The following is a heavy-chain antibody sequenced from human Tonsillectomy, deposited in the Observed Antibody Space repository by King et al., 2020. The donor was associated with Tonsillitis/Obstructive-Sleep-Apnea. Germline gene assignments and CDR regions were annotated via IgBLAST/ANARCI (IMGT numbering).Heavy chain of an antibody. CDR1: GGSFSGYY. V-gene: IGHV4-34*01. D-gene: IGHD3-3*01. Sequence: VQLQQWGAGLLKPSETPSLTCAVYGGSFSGYYWSWIRQPPGKGLEWIGEINHSGSTNYNPSLKSRVTISVDTSKNQFSLKLSSVTAADTAVYYCASAYYDFWSGFSNDYWGQGTLVTVSS. CDR2: INHSGST. CDR3: ASAYYDFWSGFSNDY. J-gene: IGHJ4*02.